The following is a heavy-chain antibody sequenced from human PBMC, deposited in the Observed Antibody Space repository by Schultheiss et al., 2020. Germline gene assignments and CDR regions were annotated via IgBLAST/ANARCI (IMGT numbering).Heavy chain of an antibody. D-gene: IGHD3-16*01. CDR2: IGQDGTAQ. Sequence: GASLKISCAASGFTFNWYWMTWVRQAPGKGLEWVANIGQDGTAQYYLDSVKGRFTISRDNAKNSLYLQMNNLRVEDTAVYYCARESFDSGWFDGWGQGTLVTVSS. CDR3: ARESFDSGWFDG. V-gene: IGHV3-7*03. CDR1: GFTFNWYW. J-gene: IGHJ5*02.